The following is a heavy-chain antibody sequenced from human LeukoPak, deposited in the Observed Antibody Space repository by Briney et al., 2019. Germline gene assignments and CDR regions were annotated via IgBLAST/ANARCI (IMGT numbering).Heavy chain of an antibody. Sequence: TASETLSLTCAVYGGSFSGYYWSWIRQPPGKGLEWIGEINHSGSTNYNPSLKSRVTISVDTSKNQFSLKLSSVTAADTAVYYCARDRGRRGFMDVWGKGTTVTVSS. J-gene: IGHJ6*03. D-gene: IGHD3-10*01. CDR1: GGSFSGYY. CDR3: ARDRGRRGFMDV. CDR2: INHSGST. V-gene: IGHV4-34*01.